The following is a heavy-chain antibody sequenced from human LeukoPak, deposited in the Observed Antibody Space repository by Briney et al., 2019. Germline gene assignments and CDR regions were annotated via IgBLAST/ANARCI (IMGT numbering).Heavy chain of an antibody. CDR2: IKTDGSDK. CDR3: ARLGDRSGYYDF. Sequence: GGSLRLSCAASGFRFSNYWMSWVRQAPGKGLEWVANIKTDGSDKYYVDSVKGRSTTSRDNAKNSLYLQMNSLRAEDTAVYYCARLGDRSGYYDFWGQGALVTVSS. J-gene: IGHJ4*02. D-gene: IGHD3-22*01. V-gene: IGHV3-7*01. CDR1: GFRFSNYW.